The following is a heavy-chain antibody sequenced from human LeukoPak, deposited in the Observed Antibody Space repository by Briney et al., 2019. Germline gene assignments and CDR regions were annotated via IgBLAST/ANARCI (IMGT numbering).Heavy chain of an antibody. D-gene: IGHD3-16*01. J-gene: IGHJ4*02. CDR3: ARNPPVGVMALYDH. Sequence: GGSLRLSCAASGFTFSGYGMNWVRQAPGKGPEWVSSISPSSNYIDYAKSAKGRFTISRDNARSSLYLQMNSLRVEDTAVYYCARNPPVGVMALYDHWGQGIMVTVSS. V-gene: IGHV3-21*01. CDR1: GFTFSGYG. CDR2: ISPSSNYI.